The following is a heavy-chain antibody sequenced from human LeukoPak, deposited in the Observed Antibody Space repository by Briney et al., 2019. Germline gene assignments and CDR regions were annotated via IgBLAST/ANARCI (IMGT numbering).Heavy chain of an antibody. Sequence: ASVKVSCKASGGTFSSYAISWVRQATGQGLEWMGWMNPNSGNTGYAQKFQGRVTMTRNTSISTAYMELSSLRSEDTAVYYCARGPLYDSSGYRYWGQGTLATVSS. CDR2: MNPNSGNT. V-gene: IGHV1-8*02. D-gene: IGHD3-22*01. CDR1: GGTFSSYA. J-gene: IGHJ4*02. CDR3: ARGPLYDSSGYRY.